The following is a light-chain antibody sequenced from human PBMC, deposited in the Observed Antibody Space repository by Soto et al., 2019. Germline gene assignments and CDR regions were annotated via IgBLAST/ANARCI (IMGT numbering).Light chain of an antibody. V-gene: IGKV3-20*01. CDR1: QGVSRGY. CDR2: GVS. Sequence: IVLTQSPDTLSLSPGEIATLSFRASQGVSRGYLAWYQQKAGQAPRLLIYGVSSRATGVSHRFSGSGSGTDFTLTISSLQPDDFATYYCQQYNSYWTFGQGTKVDNK. CDR3: QQYNSYWT. J-gene: IGKJ1*01.